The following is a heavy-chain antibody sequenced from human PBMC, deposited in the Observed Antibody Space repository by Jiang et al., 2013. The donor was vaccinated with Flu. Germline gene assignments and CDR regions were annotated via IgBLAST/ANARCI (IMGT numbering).Heavy chain of an antibody. CDR1: GGSISSNSYY. D-gene: IGHD6-19*01. CDR2: IYYSGST. Sequence: GSGLVKPSETLSLSCTVSGGSISSNSYYWNWIRQPPGKGLEWIGYIYYSGSTNYSPSLKSRVTISVDTSKNQFSLKIRSVTPXDTAVYYCARGTKTAVSGTPSFDL. J-gene: IGHJ2*01. V-gene: IGHV4-61*05. CDR3: ARGTKTAVSGTPSFDL.